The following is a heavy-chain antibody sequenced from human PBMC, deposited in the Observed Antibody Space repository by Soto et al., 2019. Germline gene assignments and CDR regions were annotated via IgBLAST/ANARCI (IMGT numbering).Heavy chain of an antibody. CDR3: ARLHNYHYALDV. V-gene: IGHV3-53*04. J-gene: IGHJ6*02. Sequence: GGSLRLSCAASGFTVSSNYMSWVRQAPGKGLEWVSVIYSGGSTYYADSVKGRFTISRHNSKNTLYLQMGSLRAEDMAVYYCARLHNYHYALDVWGQGTTVTVSS. CDR2: IYSGGST. D-gene: IGHD4-4*01. CDR1: GFTVSSNY.